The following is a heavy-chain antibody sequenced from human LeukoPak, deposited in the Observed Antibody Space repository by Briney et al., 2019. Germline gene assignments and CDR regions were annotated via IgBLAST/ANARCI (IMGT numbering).Heavy chain of an antibody. CDR1: GFMYSDFY. CDR3: ARGRSSFEY. J-gene: IGHJ4*02. Sequence: PGGSPRLSCAASGFMYSDFYMSWIRQAPGKGLEGVSFISSSGRDIDYADSVKVRFTISRANAKNSLYLQMNSLRAEVTAVYYCARGRSSFEYWGQGALVTVSS. CDR2: ISSSGRDI. D-gene: IGHD6-6*01. V-gene: IGHV3-11*01.